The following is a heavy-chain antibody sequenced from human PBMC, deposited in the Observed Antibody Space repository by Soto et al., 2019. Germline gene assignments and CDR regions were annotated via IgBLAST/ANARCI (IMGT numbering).Heavy chain of an antibody. CDR2: IWYDGSNK. D-gene: IGHD3-22*01. J-gene: IGHJ4*02. CDR1: GFTFSSYG. V-gene: IGHV3-33*01. Sequence: PVGSLRLSCAASGFTFSSYGMHWVRQAPGKGLEWVAVIWYDGSNKYYADSVKGRFTISRDNSKNTLYLQMNSLRAEDTAVYYCARDQWNDSSGYSMYYFDYWGQGTLVTVSS. CDR3: ARDQWNDSSGYSMYYFDY.